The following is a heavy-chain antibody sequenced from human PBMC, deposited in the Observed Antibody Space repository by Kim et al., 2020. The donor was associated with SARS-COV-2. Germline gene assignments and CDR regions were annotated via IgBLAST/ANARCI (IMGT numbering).Heavy chain of an antibody. D-gene: IGHD2-2*01. J-gene: IGHJ4*02. CDR1: GGSISSGGYY. CDR3: ARLRVPAAMYGIDY. V-gene: IGHV4-31*03. Sequence: SETLSLTCTVSGGSISSGGYYWSWIRQHPGKGLEWIGYIYYSGSTYYNPSLKSRVTISVDTSKNQFSLKLSSVTAADTAVYYCARLRVPAAMYGIDYWGQGTLVTVSS. CDR2: IYYSGST.